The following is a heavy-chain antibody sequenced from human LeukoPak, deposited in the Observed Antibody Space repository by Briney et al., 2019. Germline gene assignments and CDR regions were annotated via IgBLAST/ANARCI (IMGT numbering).Heavy chain of an antibody. D-gene: IGHD5-18*01. CDR2: IWYYGSKK. CDR1: GFTFSNYG. V-gene: IGHV3-33*06. J-gene: IGHJ5*02. CDR3: AKHLRYSYGYDDWFDP. Sequence: PGGSLRLSCAASGFTFSNYGMPWVRQVPGKGLEWVAIIWYYGSKKDYADSVKGRFTISRDNSKNTLYLQMNSLRAEDTAVYYCAKHLRYSYGYDDWFDPWGQGTLVTVSS.